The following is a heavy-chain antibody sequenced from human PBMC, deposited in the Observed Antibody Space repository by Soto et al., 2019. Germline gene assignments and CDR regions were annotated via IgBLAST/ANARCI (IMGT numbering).Heavy chain of an antibody. CDR2: ISAYNGNT. Sequence: QVKLVQSGAEVKKPGASVKVSCKASGYTFTSYGISWVRQAPGQGLEWMGWISAYNGNTNYAQKLQGRVTMTTDTSTSTAYMELRSLRSDDTAVYYCARDWSGYSSSVVYYGMDVWGQGTTVTVSS. CDR3: ARDWSGYSSSVVYYGMDV. CDR1: GYTFTSYG. D-gene: IGHD6-13*01. J-gene: IGHJ6*02. V-gene: IGHV1-18*01.